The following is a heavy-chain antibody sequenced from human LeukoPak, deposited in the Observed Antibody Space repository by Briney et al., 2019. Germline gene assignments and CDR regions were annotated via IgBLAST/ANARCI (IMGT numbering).Heavy chain of an antibody. CDR1: GGSISSGGYY. V-gene: IGHV4-61*08. CDR2: IYYSGST. D-gene: IGHD2-15*01. J-gene: IGHJ4*02. Sequence: PSQTLSLTCTVSGGSISSGGYYWSWIRQHPGKGLEWIGYIYYSGSTNYNPSLKSRVTISVDTSKNQFSLKLSSVTAADTAVYYCARNVVAEYFDYWGQGTLVTVSS. CDR3: ARNVVAEYFDY.